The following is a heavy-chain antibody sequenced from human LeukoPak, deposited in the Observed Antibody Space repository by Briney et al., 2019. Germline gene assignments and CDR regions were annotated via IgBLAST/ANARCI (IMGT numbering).Heavy chain of an antibody. D-gene: IGHD6-6*01. CDR3: AAAWHSSSWFDP. V-gene: IGHV4-38-2*02. CDR1: GYSISSGYY. J-gene: IGHJ5*02. Sequence: SETLSLTCTVSGYSISSGYYWGWIRQPPGKGLEWIGSIYYSGSTYYNPSLKSRVTISVDTSKNQFSLKLSSVAAADTAVYYCAAAWHSSSWFDPWGQGTLVTVSS. CDR2: IYYSGST.